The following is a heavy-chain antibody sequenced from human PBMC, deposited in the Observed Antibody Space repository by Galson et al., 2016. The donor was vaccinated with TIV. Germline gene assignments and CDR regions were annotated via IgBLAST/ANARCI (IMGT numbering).Heavy chain of an antibody. V-gene: IGHV3-23*01. J-gene: IGHJ4*02. Sequence: SLRLSCAASGFTSSSFAVSWVRQAPGKGLEWVSGISAGGGRTNYAESVKGRFTISRDNPKNTLYPQMSSLRAEDTAVYFCAKMDSSGFDYVRRFDFWGQGTLATVSS. CDR1: GFTSSSFA. CDR3: AKMDSSGFDYVRRFDF. D-gene: IGHD3-22*01. CDR2: ISAGGGRT.